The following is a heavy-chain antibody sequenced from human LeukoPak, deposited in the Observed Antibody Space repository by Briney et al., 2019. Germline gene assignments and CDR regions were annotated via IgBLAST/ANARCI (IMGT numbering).Heavy chain of an antibody. CDR3: SSQKWELLAWFSRPWVHDAFDI. CDR1: GGTFSSYA. V-gene: IGHV1-69*06. D-gene: IGHD1-26*01. CDR2: IIPIFGTA. Sequence: GASVKVSCKASGGTFSSYAISWVRQAPGQGLEWMGGIIPIFGTANYAQKFQGRVTITADKSTSTAYMELSSLRSEDTAVYYCSSQKWELLAWFSRPWVHDAFDIWGQGTMVTVSS. J-gene: IGHJ3*02.